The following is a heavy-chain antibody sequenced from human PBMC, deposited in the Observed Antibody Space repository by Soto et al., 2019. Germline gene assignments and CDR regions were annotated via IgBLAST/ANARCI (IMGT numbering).Heavy chain of an antibody. CDR2: INHSGNT. CDR1: GGSFSTYY. D-gene: IGHD3-9*01. Sequence: SETLSLTCAVYGGSFSTYYWNWIRQPPGKGLEWIGEINHSGNTQYNPSLKSRVTMSLDTSKNQFSLKLTSVTAADTAVYYCARGQTKSFLTYFDYWGMGSLVTVSS. V-gene: IGHV4-34*01. CDR3: ARGQTKSFLTYFDY. J-gene: IGHJ4*02.